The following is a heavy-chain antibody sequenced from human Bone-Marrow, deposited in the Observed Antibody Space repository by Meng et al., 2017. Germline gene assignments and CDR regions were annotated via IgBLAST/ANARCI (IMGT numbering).Heavy chain of an antibody. J-gene: IGHJ4*02. Sequence: SETLSLTCTVSGGSISSYYWSWIRQPPGKGLEWIGYIYYSGGTNYNPSLKSRVTISVDTSKNQFSLKLSSVTAADTAVYYCARDNMVRGVMTGYFDYWGQGTLVTVSS. V-gene: IGHV4-59*01. CDR2: IYYSGGT. CDR3: ARDNMVRGVMTGYFDY. CDR1: GGSISSYY. D-gene: IGHD3-10*01.